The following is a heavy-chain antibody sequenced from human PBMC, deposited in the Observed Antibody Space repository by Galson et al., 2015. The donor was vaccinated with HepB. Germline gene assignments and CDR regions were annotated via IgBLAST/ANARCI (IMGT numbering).Heavy chain of an antibody. Sequence: CAISGDSVSSNSVGWNWLRRSPSRGLEWLGRTYYRSSWSTDYALSLKSRITINPDTSKNQFSLQLNSATPEDTAVYYCAKSIHPGRGFDSWGQGTLVTVSS. CDR2: TYYRSSWST. J-gene: IGHJ4*02. D-gene: IGHD3-10*01. V-gene: IGHV6-1*01. CDR3: AKSIHPGRGFDS. CDR1: GDSVSSNSVG.